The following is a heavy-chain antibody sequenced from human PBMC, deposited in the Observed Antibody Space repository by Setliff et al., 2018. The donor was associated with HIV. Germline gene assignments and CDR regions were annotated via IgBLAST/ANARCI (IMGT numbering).Heavy chain of an antibody. Sequence: SETLSLTCTVSGGSITSGTYYWNWIRQHPGKGLEWIGYIYYSGSTYSNPSLKSRITISVDTSKNQFSLTLNSVTAADTAVYYCARDEGVVAATETYYYNGLDVWGQGTTVTVSS. CDR3: ARDEGVVAATETYYYNGLDV. J-gene: IGHJ6*02. CDR2: IYYSGST. V-gene: IGHV4-31*03. CDR1: GGSITSGTYY. D-gene: IGHD2-15*01.